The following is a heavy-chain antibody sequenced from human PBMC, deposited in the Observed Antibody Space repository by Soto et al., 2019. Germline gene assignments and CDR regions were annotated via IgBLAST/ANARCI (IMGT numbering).Heavy chain of an antibody. CDR2: LHSGGGT. CDR3: ARDGPYYYASRMDV. Sequence: EVQLVESGGGLVQPGGSLRLSCVASGIPVSSNYMTWVRQAPGKGLEWVSVLHSGGGTYYANSVKGRFTISRHDSTNTLYLQMNSLTPEDTAVYYCARDGPYYYASRMDVWGQGTTVTVSS. V-gene: IGHV3-53*04. D-gene: IGHD3-10*01. CDR1: GIPVSSNY. J-gene: IGHJ6*02.